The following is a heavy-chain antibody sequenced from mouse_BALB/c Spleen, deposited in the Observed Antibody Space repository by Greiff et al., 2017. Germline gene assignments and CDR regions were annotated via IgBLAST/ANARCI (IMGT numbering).Heavy chain of an antibody. CDR1: GFTFSDYY. CDR2: ISDGGSYT. J-gene: IGHJ2*01. Sequence: EVMLVESGGGLVKPGGSLKLSCAASGFTFSDYYMYWVRQTPEKRLEWVATISDGGSYTYYPDSVKGRFTISRDNAKNNLYLQMSSLKSEDTAMYYCARGDYYGSSYNDYWGQGTTLTVSS. V-gene: IGHV5-4*02. D-gene: IGHD1-1*01. CDR3: ARGDYYGSSYNDY.